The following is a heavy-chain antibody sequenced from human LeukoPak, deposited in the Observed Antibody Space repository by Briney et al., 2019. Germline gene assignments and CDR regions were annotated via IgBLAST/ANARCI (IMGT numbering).Heavy chain of an antibody. CDR1: GFTFSNYW. CDR3: ARGRTIDY. D-gene: IGHD1-1*01. CDR2: MKEDGSQR. V-gene: IGHV3-7*04. J-gene: IGHJ4*02. Sequence: GGSLRLSCAASGFTFSNYWMSWVRQAPGKGLEWVANMKEDGSQRYYVDSVKGRFTISRDNATNSVYLQMNSLRAEDTAVYFCARGRTIDYWGQGTLLTVSS.